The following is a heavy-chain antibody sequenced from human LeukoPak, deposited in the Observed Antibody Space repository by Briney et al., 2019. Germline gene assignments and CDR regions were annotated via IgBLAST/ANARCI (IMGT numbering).Heavy chain of an antibody. CDR3: ASSGSYRFDY. CDR1: RFTFSSYS. CDR2: ITASGTAM. J-gene: IGHJ4*02. D-gene: IGHD1-26*01. Sequence: GGSLRLSCAASRFTFSSYSMNWVRQAPGKGLEWVSHITASGTAMFYADSVKGRLTISRDNAKNSLYLQMNSLRDEDTAVYYCASSGSYRFDYWGQGTLVTVSS. V-gene: IGHV3-48*02.